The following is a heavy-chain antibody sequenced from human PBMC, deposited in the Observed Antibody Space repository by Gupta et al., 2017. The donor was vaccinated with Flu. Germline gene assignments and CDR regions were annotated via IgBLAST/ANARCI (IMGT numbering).Heavy chain of an antibody. CDR2: IFHKGTT. J-gene: IGHJ5*02. CDR3: AGNWFDP. V-gene: IGHV4-4*02. CDR1: GGSSIANNW. Sequence: GGSSIANNWWQWVRQPKGKGLEGIGEIFHKGTTNYNPSLKSRVIISVDKSKNQFSLKLNSVTAADTAVYYCAGNWFDPWGQGTLVTVSS.